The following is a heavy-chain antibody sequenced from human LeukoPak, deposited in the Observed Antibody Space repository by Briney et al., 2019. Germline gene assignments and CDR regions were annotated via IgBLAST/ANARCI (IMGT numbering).Heavy chain of an antibody. CDR2: ISRTSAYI. J-gene: IGHJ4*02. CDR3: ARDERRYCPDSSCYPGDY. V-gene: IGHV3-21*01. D-gene: IGHD2-8*02. Sequence: KTGGSLRLSCAASGFTFSDYAMKWVRRAPGKGLEWVSAISRTSAYIYYSDSVRGRFTISRDNAKNSVYLQMDSLRAEDAAVYYCARDERRYCPDSSCYPGDYWGQGTLVTVSS. CDR1: GFTFSDYA.